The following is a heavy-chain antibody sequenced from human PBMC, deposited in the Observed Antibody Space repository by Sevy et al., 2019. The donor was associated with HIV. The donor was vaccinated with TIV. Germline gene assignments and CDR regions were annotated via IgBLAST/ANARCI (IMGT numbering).Heavy chain of an antibody. CDR1: GFSVSNNY. V-gene: IGHV3-53*01. CDR2: IYIAGST. D-gene: IGHD5-18*01. J-gene: IGHJ6*02. CDR3: ARPLWIDTALGTYYYYGMDV. Sequence: GGSLRLSCAASGFSVSNNYMSWVRQAPGKGLEWVSVIYIAGSTYYADSVKGRFTISRDNSKNTLYLQMNSLRVGDTAVYYCARPLWIDTALGTYYYYGMDVWGQGTTVTVSS.